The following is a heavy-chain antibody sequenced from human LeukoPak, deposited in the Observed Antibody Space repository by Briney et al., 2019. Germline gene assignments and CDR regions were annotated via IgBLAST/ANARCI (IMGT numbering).Heavy chain of an antibody. CDR3: AKDLKSFGQYYFYGMDV. CDR1: GFAVDDYA. J-gene: IGHJ6*02. D-gene: IGHD2/OR15-2a*01. Sequence: GGSLRLSCAVSGFAVDDYAMHWVRQAPGQGLEWVSLISWGGGTHYYADSVRGRFTISRDNTKNALYLQMNSLRVEDTALYYCAKDLKSFGQYYFYGMDVWGQGTTVTVSS. CDR2: ISWGGGTH. V-gene: IGHV3-43D*03.